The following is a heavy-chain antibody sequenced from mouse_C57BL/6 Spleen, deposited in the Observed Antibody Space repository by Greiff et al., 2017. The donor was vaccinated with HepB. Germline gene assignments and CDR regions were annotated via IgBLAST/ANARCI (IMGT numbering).Heavy chain of an antibody. D-gene: IGHD2-4*01. J-gene: IGHJ4*01. CDR2: IYPGDGDT. CDR1: GYAFSSSW. Sequence: QVQLKQSGPELVKPGASVKISCKASGYAFSSSWMNWVKQRPGKGLEWIGRIYPGDGDTNYNGKFKGKATLTADKSSSTAYMQLSSLTSEDSAVYFCARNYYDYDYAMDYWGQGTSVTVSS. V-gene: IGHV1-82*01. CDR3: ARNYYDYDYAMDY.